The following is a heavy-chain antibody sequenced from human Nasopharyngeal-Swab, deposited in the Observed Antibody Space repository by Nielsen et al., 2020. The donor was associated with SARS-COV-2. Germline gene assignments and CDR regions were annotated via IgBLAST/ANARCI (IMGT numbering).Heavy chain of an antibody. CDR1: GGSISSGGYY. CDR3: ARGGRGIFGVVTNFDY. Sequence: SETLSLTCTVSGGSISSGGYYWSWIRQHPGKGLEWIGYIYYSGSTYYNPSLKSRVTISVDTSKNQFSLKLSSVTAADTAVYYCARGGRGIFGVVTNFDYWGPGTLVTVSS. D-gene: IGHD3-3*01. V-gene: IGHV4-61*08. CDR2: IYYSGST. J-gene: IGHJ4*02.